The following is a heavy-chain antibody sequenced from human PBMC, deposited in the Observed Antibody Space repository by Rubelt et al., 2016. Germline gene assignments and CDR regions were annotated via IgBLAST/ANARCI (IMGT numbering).Heavy chain of an antibody. D-gene: IGHD1-26*01. V-gene: IGHV1-69*09. Sequence: QPQLVQSGAELRKPGSSVRVSCKASGGTFRGYAISWVRQAPGQGLEWMGRIVPRLGITNYAEKFPDRVTFSADKSTSTAYMELSSLRSEDTAVYYCASWPRSGSYYRFDYWGQGTLVTVSS. CDR1: GGTFRGYA. CDR3: ASWPRSGSYYRFDY. CDR2: IVPRLGIT. J-gene: IGHJ4*02.